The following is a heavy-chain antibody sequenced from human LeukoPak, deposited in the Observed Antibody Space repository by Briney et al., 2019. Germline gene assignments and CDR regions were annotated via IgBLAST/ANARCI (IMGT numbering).Heavy chain of an antibody. CDR1: RYTLTELS. D-gene: IGHD3-22*01. CDR3: ATAIFGSSGYYLDY. V-gene: IGHV1-24*01. Sequence: GASVKVSCKVSRYTLTELSMHWVRQAPGKGLEWMGGFDPEDGETIYAQKFQGRVTMTEDTSTDTAYMELSSLRSEDTAVYYCATAIFGSSGYYLDYWGQGTLVTVSS. J-gene: IGHJ4*02. CDR2: FDPEDGET.